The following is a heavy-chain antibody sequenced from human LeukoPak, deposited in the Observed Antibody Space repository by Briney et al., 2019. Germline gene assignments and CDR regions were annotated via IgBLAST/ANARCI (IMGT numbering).Heavy chain of an antibody. Sequence: ASVKVSCKASGYTFINYYMHWVRQAPGQGLEWMGWINPNNGGTKYAQKFQGRVTMTRDTSISTAYVELSRLRSDDTAVYFCAKDLILGYSYGPGIIDHWGQGTLLTVSS. J-gene: IGHJ4*02. CDR3: AKDLILGYSYGPGIIDH. CDR1: GYTFINYY. CDR2: INPNNGGT. D-gene: IGHD5-18*01. V-gene: IGHV1-2*02.